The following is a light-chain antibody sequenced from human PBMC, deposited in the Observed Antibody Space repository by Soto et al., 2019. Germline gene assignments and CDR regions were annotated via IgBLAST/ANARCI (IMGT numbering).Light chain of an antibody. J-gene: IGLJ2*01. CDR2: EVT. V-gene: IGLV2-8*01. CDR3: SSYAGSHNLV. CDR1: SSDVGGYHY. Sequence: QSALTQPPSASGSPGQSVTISCTGTSSDVGGYHYVSWYQQHPGKAPKLMIHEVTKRPSGVPDRFSGSKSGNTASLTVSGLQGDDEADYYCSSYAGSHNLVFGGGTKLTVL.